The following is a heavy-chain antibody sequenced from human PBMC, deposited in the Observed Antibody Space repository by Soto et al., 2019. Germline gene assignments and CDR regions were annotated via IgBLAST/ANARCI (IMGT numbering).Heavy chain of an antibody. CDR2: ISYDGSNK. D-gene: IGHD5-18*01. Sequence: QVQLVESGGGVVQPGRSLRLSCAASGFTFSSYAMHWVRQAPGKGLEWVAVISYDGSNKYYADSVKGRFTISRDNSKKTLYLPMNSLRAEDTAVYYCARGAVQLGAFFYWGQGTLVTVSS. CDR1: GFTFSSYA. V-gene: IGHV3-30-3*01. CDR3: ARGAVQLGAFFY. J-gene: IGHJ4*02.